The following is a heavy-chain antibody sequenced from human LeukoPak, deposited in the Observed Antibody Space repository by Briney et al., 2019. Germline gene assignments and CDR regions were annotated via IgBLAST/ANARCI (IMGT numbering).Heavy chain of an antibody. CDR3: ARGPRITMVRGDRPLDY. D-gene: IGHD3-10*01. J-gene: IGHJ4*02. CDR2: IYSGGST. V-gene: IGHV3-66*01. Sequence: GGSLRLSCAASKFSFSSYEMSWVRQAPGKGLEWVSVIYSGGSTYYADSVKGRFTISRDNSKNTLYLQMNSLRAEDTAVYYCARGPRITMVRGDRPLDYWGQGTLVTVSS. CDR1: KFSFSSYE.